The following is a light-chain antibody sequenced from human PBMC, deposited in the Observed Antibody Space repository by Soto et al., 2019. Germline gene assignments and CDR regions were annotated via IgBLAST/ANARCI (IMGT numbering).Light chain of an antibody. CDR3: QQYDNSYPRT. CDR1: QSINVW. Sequence: DIQMTQSPSTLSASVGDRVTITCRASQSINVWLAWYQQKPGKAPKLLIYQASSLQSGVPSRFSGSGSGTEFTLTISSLQPDDFATYYCQQYDNSYPRTFGQGTKVEIK. J-gene: IGKJ1*01. V-gene: IGKV1-5*03. CDR2: QAS.